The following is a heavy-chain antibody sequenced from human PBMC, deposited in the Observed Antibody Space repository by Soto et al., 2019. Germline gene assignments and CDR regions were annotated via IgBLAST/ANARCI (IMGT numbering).Heavy chain of an antibody. Sequence: SETLSLTCTVSGGSVDSRPYYWSWIRQPPGKGLEWIGYVAYTGTTNYSPSLQSRVTISLDTSKNQVSLKLNSVTAADTAVYYCAMAGNYRYFEYWGQGTLVTVSS. CDR3: AMAGNYRYFEY. D-gene: IGHD1-7*01. CDR1: GGSVDSRPYY. J-gene: IGHJ4*02. CDR2: VAYTGTT. V-gene: IGHV4-61*01.